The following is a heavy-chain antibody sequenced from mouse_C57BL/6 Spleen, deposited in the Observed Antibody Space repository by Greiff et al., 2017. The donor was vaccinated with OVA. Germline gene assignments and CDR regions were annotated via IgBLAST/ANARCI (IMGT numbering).Heavy chain of an antibody. J-gene: IGHJ4*01. CDR3: AGLYYYGSSYYAMDY. V-gene: IGHV1-7*01. D-gene: IGHD1-1*01. CDR1: GYTFTSYW. Sequence: QVQLQQSGAELAKPGASVKLSCKASGYTFTSYWMPWVKQRPGQGLEWIGYINPSSGYTKYKQKFKDKAPLTADKSSSTAYMQQSSLTYVDYAVYDCAGLYYYGSSYYAMDYWGQGTSGTVSS. CDR2: INPSSGYT.